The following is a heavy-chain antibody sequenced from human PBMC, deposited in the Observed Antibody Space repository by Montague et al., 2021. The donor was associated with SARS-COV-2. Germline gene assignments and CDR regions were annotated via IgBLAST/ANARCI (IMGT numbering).Heavy chain of an antibody. V-gene: IGHV4-34*01. CDR1: GGSFSGYY. CDR3: ARGRSSRTNYYYMDV. J-gene: IGHJ6*03. D-gene: IGHD1-14*01. CDR2: INHSGST. Sequence: SETLSLTCAVYGGSFSGYYWSWIRQPPGKGLEWIGEINHSGSTNYNPSLKSRVTISVNTSKNQFSLKLSSVTAADTAVYYCARGRSSRTNYYYMDVWGQGTTVTVSS.